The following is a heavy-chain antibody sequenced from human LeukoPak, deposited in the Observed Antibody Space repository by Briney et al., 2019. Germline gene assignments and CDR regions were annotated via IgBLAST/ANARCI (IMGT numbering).Heavy chain of an antibody. V-gene: IGHV4-61*02. Sequence: SQTLSLTCTVSGGSISSRNYYWSWIRQPAGKGLEWIGRIYTSGSTNYNPSLKSRVTISVDTSKNQFSLKLSSVTAADTAVYYCARVRSATRGYYYYYMDVWGKGTTVTVSS. CDR1: GGSISSRNYY. J-gene: IGHJ6*03. D-gene: IGHD2-15*01. CDR2: IYTSGST. CDR3: ARVRSATRGYYYYYMDV.